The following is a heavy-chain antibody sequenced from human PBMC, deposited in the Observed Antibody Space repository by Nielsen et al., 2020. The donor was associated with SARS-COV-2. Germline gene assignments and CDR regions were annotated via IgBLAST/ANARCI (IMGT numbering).Heavy chain of an antibody. CDR2: ISWNSGSI. CDR1: GFTFDDYA. J-gene: IGHJ4*02. V-gene: IGHV3-9*01. D-gene: IGHD3-22*01. CDR3: AKDMGNYYDSSGQDY. Sequence: SLKISCAASGFTFDDYAMHWVRQAPGKGLEWVSGISWNSGSIGYADSVKGRFTISRDNAKNSLYLQMNSLRAEDTALYYCAKDMGNYYDSSGQDYWGQGTLATVSS.